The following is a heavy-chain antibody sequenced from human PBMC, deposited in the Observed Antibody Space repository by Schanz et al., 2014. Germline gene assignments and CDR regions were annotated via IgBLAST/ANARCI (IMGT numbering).Heavy chain of an antibody. D-gene: IGHD4-17*01. CDR3: ARPRFDYGEVDY. CDR1: GFTFSSYG. V-gene: IGHV3-33*03. Sequence: QVQLVESGGGVIQFGRSLRLSCVASGFTFSSYGMHWVRQAPGKGLEWVSCTNGDGTNAKYADSVKGRFTISRDNAKKTLSLQMISLRAEDTAVYYCARPRFDYGEVDYWGQGTLVTVSS. J-gene: IGHJ4*02. CDR2: TNGDGTNA.